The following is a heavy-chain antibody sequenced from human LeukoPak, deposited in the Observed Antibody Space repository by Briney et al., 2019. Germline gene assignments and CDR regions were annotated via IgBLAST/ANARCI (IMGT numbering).Heavy chain of an antibody. CDR3: ARDRTSPDYGDYYFDY. V-gene: IGHV3-43*01. Sequence: GGSLRLSCAASGFTFDDYTMHWVRQAPGKGLEWVSLISWDGGSTYYADSVKGRFTISRDNSKNTLYLQMNSLRAEDTAVYYCARDRTSPDYGDYYFDYWGQGTLVTVSS. J-gene: IGHJ4*02. D-gene: IGHD4-17*01. CDR2: ISWDGGST. CDR1: GFTFDDYT.